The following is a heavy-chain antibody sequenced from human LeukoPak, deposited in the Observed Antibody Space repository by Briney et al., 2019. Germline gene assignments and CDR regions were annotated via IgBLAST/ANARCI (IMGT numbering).Heavy chain of an antibody. CDR1: GGSLSSYY. D-gene: IGHD2-2*01. CDR2: IYTSGST. V-gene: IGHV4-4*07. J-gene: IGHJ3*02. Sequence: SETLSLTCTVSGGSLSSYYWSWIRQPAGKGLEWIGRIYTSGSTNYNPSLKSRVTMSVDTSKNQFSLKLSSVTAADTAVYYCATIGYCSSTSCGDAFDIWGQGTMVTVSS. CDR3: ATIGYCSSTSCGDAFDI.